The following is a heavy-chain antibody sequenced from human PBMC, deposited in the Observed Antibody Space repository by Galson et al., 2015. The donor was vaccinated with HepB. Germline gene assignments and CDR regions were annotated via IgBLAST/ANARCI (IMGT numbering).Heavy chain of an antibody. CDR3: TRVPTMVRGVPDYYYYYGMDG. Sequence: SLRLSCAASGFTFGDYAMSWVRQAPGKGLEWVGFIGSKPYGGTTEYAASVKGRFTISRDDSKSIAYLQMNSLKTEDTAVYYCTRVPTMVRGVPDYYYYYGMDGWGQGTTVTVSS. V-gene: IGHV3-49*04. CDR2: IGSKPYGGTT. J-gene: IGHJ6*02. D-gene: IGHD3-10*01. CDR1: GFTFGDYA.